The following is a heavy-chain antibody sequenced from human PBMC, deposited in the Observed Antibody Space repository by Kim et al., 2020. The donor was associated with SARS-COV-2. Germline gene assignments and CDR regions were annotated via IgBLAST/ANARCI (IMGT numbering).Heavy chain of an antibody. CDR1: GFTFSSYV. CDR2: IWYDGSNK. V-gene: IGHV3-33*01. D-gene: IGHD1-1*01. Sequence: GGSLRLSCAASGFTFSSYVMHWVRQAPGKGLEWVAVIWYDGSNKYYADSVKGRFTISRDNSKNTLYLQMNNLKTEDTAVYYCTRVPGTTLAFWDAFDIWGQGTMITVSS. J-gene: IGHJ3*02. CDR3: TRVPGTTLAFWDAFDI.